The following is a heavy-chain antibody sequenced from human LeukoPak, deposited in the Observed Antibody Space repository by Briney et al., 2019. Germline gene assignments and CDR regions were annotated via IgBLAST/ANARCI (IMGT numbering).Heavy chain of an antibody. Sequence: SVKVSCKASGGTFSSYAISWVRQAPGQGLEWMGGIIPIFGTANYAQKFQGRVTITADESTGTAYMELSSLRSEDTAVYYCARDFPLGSSSLVAFDIWGQGTMVTVSS. CDR1: GGTFSSYA. D-gene: IGHD6-6*01. V-gene: IGHV1-69*01. CDR2: IIPIFGTA. CDR3: ARDFPLGSSSLVAFDI. J-gene: IGHJ3*02.